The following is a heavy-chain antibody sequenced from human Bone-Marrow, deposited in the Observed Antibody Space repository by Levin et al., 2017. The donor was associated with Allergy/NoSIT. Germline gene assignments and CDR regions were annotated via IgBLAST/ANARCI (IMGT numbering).Heavy chain of an antibody. V-gene: IGHV4-59*01. J-gene: IGHJ4*02. D-gene: IGHD3-10*01. CDR3: ARSVAGEVDY. Sequence: SQTLSLTCTVSGGSISGYYWSWVRPPPGKGLEWVGHIFYSGSTNYNPSLKSRVTISINTSKNQFSLNLTSVTAADTAFYYCARSVAGEVDYWGQGTLVTVSS. CDR2: IFYSGST. CDR1: GGSISGYY.